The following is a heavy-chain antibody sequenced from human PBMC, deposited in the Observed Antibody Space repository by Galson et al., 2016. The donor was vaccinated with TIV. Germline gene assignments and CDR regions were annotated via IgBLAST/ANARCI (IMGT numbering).Heavy chain of an antibody. D-gene: IGHD7-27*01. CDR2: MHPDSGHT. CDR1: GYPFTNYD. J-gene: IGHJ4*02. Sequence: SVKVSCKASGYPFTNYDINWVRQTAGQGLEWLGWMHPDSGHTGYAQKFQGRVSMTRDTSISTAYMELRSLISEDTAVYYCARNVAQTGDFDDRGQGTLVTVSS. CDR3: ARNVAQTGDFDD. V-gene: IGHV1-8*01.